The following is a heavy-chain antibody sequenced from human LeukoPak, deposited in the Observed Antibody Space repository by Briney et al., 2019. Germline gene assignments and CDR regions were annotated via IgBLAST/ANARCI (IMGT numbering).Heavy chain of an antibody. D-gene: IGHD3-10*01. CDR3: ARESPPHGHGSGSYMCYFDY. CDR1: GGSFSGYY. Sequence: SETLSLTCAVYGGSFSGYYWSWIRQPPGKGLEWIREINHSGSTNYNPSLKSRVTISVDTSKNQFSLKLSSVTAADTAVYYCARESPPHGHGSGSYMCYFDYWGQGTLVTVSS. V-gene: IGHV4-34*01. CDR2: INHSGST. J-gene: IGHJ4*02.